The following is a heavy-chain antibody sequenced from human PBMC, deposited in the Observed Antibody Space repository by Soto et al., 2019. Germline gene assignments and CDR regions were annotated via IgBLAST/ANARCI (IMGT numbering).Heavy chain of an antibody. D-gene: IGHD3-10*01. CDR1: GGTFSSYA. CDR3: ARDRSISPYYYYGMDV. V-gene: IGHV1-69*13. J-gene: IGHJ6*02. Sequence: SVKVSCKASGGTFSSYAISWVLQAPGQGLEWMGGIIPIFGTANYAQKFQGRVTITADESTSTAYMELSSLRSEDTAVYYCARDRSISPYYYYGMDVWGQGXMVTVYS. CDR2: IIPIFGTA.